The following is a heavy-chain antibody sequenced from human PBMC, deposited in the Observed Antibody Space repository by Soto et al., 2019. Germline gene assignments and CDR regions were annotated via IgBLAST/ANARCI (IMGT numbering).Heavy chain of an antibody. D-gene: IGHD2-15*01. V-gene: IGHV4-34*01. CDR2: INHSGST. J-gene: IGHJ4*02. CDR3: ARAGRYCSGGSCYSRLRTDHFDY. CDR1: GGSFSGYY. Sequence: QVQLQQWGAGLLKPSETLSLTCAVYGGSFSGYYWSWIRQPPGKGLEWIGEINHSGSTNYNPSLKSRVTISVDTSKNQFSLKLSSVTAADTAVYYCARAGRYCSGGSCYSRLRTDHFDYWGQGTLVTVPS.